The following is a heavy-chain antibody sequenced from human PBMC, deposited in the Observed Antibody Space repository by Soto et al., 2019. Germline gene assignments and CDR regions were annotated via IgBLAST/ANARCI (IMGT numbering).Heavy chain of an antibody. CDR1: AGFIASYY. V-gene: IGHV4-59*01. D-gene: IGHD2-8*02. J-gene: IGHJ4*02. Sequence: PSETLSPTCTLSAGFIASYYCNWIRQSPVKGLGWNAYTRKSGTRNSGSTYYTPFLKNPVTISVDPSKNRFSLKLTSVTAAETAVYYCARGYFTGTSYYSRTFDQWGQGTLVTVS. CDR3: ARGYFTGTSYYSRTFDQ. CDR2: TRKSGTRNSGST.